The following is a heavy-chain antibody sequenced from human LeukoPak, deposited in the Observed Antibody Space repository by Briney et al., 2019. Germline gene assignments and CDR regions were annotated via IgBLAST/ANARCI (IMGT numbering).Heavy chain of an antibody. D-gene: IGHD4-17*01. CDR2: INAGNGNT. CDR3: ARDHGLGYYGMDV. Sequence: GASVKVSCKASGYTFTSYAMHWVRQAPGQRLEWMGRINAGNGNTKYSQKFQGRVTTTRDTSASTAYMELSSLRSEDTAVYYCARDHGLGYYGMDVWGQGTTVTVSS. CDR1: GYTFTSYA. V-gene: IGHV1-3*01. J-gene: IGHJ6*02.